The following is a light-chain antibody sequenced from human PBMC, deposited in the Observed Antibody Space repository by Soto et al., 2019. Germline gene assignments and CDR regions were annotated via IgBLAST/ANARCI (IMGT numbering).Light chain of an antibody. CDR1: QSVSSTY. Sequence: VWPRSPGALHKTPRERGTLSCRASQSVSSTYLIWYQQKPGQAPRLLIYGASSRATGVPDRFSGGGSGTDFAPAILMQQSSDLAAYYCHDSLYTSSWAFGQGTKVDIK. J-gene: IGKJ1*01. V-gene: IGKV3-20*01. CDR3: HDSLYTSSWA. CDR2: GAS.